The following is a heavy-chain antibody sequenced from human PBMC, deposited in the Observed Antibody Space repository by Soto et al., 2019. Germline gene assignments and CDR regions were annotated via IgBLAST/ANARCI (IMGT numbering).Heavy chain of an antibody. CDR2: ISYDGSNK. CDR3: AKETAASSWLDY. CDR1: GFTFSSYG. V-gene: IGHV3-30*18. Sequence: PGGSLRLSCAASGFTFSSYGMHWVRQAPGKGLEWVAVISYDGSNKYYAGSVKGRVTISRDNSKNTLYLQMNSLTAEDTAVYYCAKETAASSWLDYWGQGTLVTVSS. J-gene: IGHJ4*02. D-gene: IGHD6-13*01.